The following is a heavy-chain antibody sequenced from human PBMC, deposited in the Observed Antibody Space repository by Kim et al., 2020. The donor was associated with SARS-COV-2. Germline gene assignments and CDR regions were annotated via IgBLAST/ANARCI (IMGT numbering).Heavy chain of an antibody. CDR1: GGSFSGYY. CDR3: ARGDYDFWSGYSRETYYYYYYMDV. V-gene: IGHV4-34*01. Sequence: SETLSLTCAVYGGSFSGYYWSWIRQPPGKGLEWIGEINHSGSTNYNPSLKSRVTISVDTSKNQFSLKLSSVTAADTAVYYCARGDYDFWSGYSRETYYYYYYMDVWGKGTTVTVSS. CDR2: INHSGST. D-gene: IGHD3-3*01. J-gene: IGHJ6*03.